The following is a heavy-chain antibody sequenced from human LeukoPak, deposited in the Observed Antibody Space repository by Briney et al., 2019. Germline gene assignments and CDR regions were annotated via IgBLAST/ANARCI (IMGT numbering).Heavy chain of an antibody. V-gene: IGHV4-59*12. CDR3: ARFNVGALYYFDY. J-gene: IGHJ4*02. CDR1: GGSISSYY. Sequence: SETLSLTCTVSGGSISSYYWSWIRQPPGKGLEWIGYIYHSGSTYYNPSLKSRVTISVDRSKNQFSLKLSSVTAADTAVYYCARFNVGALYYFDYWGQGTLVTVSS. CDR2: IYHSGST. D-gene: IGHD1-26*01.